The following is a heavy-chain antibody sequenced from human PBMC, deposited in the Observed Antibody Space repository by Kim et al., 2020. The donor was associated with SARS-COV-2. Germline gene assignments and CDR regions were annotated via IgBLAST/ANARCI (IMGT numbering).Heavy chain of an antibody. CDR2: ISAYNGNT. CDR1: GYTFTSYG. V-gene: IGHV1-18*01. CDR3: ARDGYCSGGSCYLPLDY. J-gene: IGHJ4*02. D-gene: IGHD2-15*01. Sequence: ASVKVSCKASGYTFTSYGISWVRQAPGQGLEWMGWISAYNGNTNYAQKLQGRVTMTTDTSTSTAYMELRSLRSDDTAVYYCARDGYCSGGSCYLPLDYWGQGTLVTVSS.